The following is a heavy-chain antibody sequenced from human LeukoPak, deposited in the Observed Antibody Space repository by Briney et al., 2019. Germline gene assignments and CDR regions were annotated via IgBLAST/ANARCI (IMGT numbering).Heavy chain of an antibody. Sequence: PGGSLRLSCAVSGLSFSNYWMHWVRHAPGKGLVWVARTNLHGTTVDYADSVKGRFTISRDNAKNTLFLQMNSLRAEDTAVYYCTSGYTYVRLGDHWGQGTLVTVSS. V-gene: IGHV3-74*01. D-gene: IGHD5-18*01. CDR1: GLSFSNYW. J-gene: IGHJ4*02. CDR2: TNLHGTTV. CDR3: TSGYTYVRLGDH.